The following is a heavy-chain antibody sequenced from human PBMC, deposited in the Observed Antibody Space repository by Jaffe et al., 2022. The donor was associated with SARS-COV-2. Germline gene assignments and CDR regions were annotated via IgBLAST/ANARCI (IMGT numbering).Heavy chain of an antibody. CDR1: GGSISSSSYY. CDR2: IYYSGST. J-gene: IGHJ6*02. Sequence: QLQLQESGPGLVKPSETLSLTCTVSGGSISSSSYYWGWIRQPPGKGLEWIGSIYYSGSTYYNPSLKSRVTISVDTSKNQFSLKLSSVTAADTAVYYCARHWLPHILTGYYGTYYYYYGMDVWGQGTTVTVSS. CDR3: ARHWLPHILTGYYGTYYYYYGMDV. V-gene: IGHV4-39*01. D-gene: IGHD3-9*01.